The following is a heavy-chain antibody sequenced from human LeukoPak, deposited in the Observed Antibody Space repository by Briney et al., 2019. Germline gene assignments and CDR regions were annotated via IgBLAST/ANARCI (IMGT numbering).Heavy chain of an antibody. CDR2: ISAGGSDT. CDR1: GFTVSGDY. D-gene: IGHD1-7*01. V-gene: IGHV3-23*01. J-gene: IGHJ4*02. Sequence: SGGSLRLSCAASGFTVSGDYMTWVRQAPGKGLEWVSAISAGGSDTIYTDSVKDRFTISRDNSKNTLYLQMNSLRAEDTAVYYCAKGGNSAPLDYWGQGTLVTVSS. CDR3: AKGGNSAPLDY.